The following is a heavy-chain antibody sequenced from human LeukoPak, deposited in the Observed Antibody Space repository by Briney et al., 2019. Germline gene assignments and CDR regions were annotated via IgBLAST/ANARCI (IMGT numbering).Heavy chain of an antibody. J-gene: IGHJ4*02. Sequence: PGGSLRLSCAASGFTFSSYAMSWVRQAPGKGLEWVSTSSGSGGSIYYADSVRGRFIISRDDSKDTMYLQMNNLRAEDTALYYCVRDDDFGFDHWGQGTLVTVSS. CDR1: GFTFSSYA. D-gene: IGHD3-3*01. CDR3: VRDDDFGFDH. V-gene: IGHV3-23*01. CDR2: SSGSGGSI.